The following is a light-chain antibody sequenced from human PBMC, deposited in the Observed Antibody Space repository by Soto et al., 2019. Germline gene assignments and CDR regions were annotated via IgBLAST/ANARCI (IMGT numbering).Light chain of an antibody. CDR1: QTSNRY. V-gene: IGKV1-5*03. J-gene: IGKJ1*01. CDR3: HHYDDNSRT. CDR2: RAS. Sequence: DIQVTQSPSTVSASIGDRVTITCRASQTSNRYLAWYQHKPGKAPKLLIYRASTLEFGVPSRFSGSGSGTDFTLTITGLQPDDFATYFCHHYDDNSRTFGQGTKVEV.